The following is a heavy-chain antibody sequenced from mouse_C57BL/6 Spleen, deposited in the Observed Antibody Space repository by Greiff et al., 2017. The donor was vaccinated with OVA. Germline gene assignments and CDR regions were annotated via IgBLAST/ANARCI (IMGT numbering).Heavy chain of an antibody. J-gene: IGHJ2*01. CDR2: ISDGGSYT. CDR1: GFTFSSYA. Sequence: EVKLVESGGGLVKPGGSLKLSCAASGFTFSSYAMSWVRQTPVKRLEWVATISDGGSYTYYPDNVKGRFTISRDNAKNNLYLQMSHLKSEDTAMYYCARDGANWGFDYWGQGTTLTVSS. CDR3: ARDGANWGFDY. D-gene: IGHD4-1*01. V-gene: IGHV5-4*01.